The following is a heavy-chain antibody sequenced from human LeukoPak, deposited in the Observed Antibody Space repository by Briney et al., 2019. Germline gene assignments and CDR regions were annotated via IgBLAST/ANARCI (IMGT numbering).Heavy chain of an antibody. D-gene: IGHD2-2*01. CDR1: GFTFNSYA. J-gene: IGHJ4*02. CDR3: AKTPLGYCSGTSCSRYYFDY. CDR2: ISGSGIST. V-gene: IGHV3-23*01. Sequence: PGGSLRLSCAASGFTFNSYAMSWVRQAPGKGLEWVSTISGSGISTYYSDSLKGRFTISRDNYKNTLYLQMNSLRAEDTAVYYCAKTPLGYCSGTSCSRYYFDYWGQGTLVTVSS.